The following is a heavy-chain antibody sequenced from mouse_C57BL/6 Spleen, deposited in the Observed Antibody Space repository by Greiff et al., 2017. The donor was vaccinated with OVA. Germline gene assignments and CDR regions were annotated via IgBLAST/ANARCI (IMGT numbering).Heavy chain of an antibody. J-gene: IGHJ3*01. CDR1: GYTFTSYW. D-gene: IGHD3-2*02. CDR2: IHPSDSDT. V-gene: IGHV1-74*01. CDR3: APHSSGYVMAWFAY. Sequence: QVQLQQPGAELVKPGASVKVSCKASGYTFTSYWMHWVKQRPGQGLEWIGRIHPSDSDTNYNQKFKGKATLTVDKSSSPAYMQLSSLTSEDSAVYYCAPHSSGYVMAWFAYWGQGTLVTVSA.